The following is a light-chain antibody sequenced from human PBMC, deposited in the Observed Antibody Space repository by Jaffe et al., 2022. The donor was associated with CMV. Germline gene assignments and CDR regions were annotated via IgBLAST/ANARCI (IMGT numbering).Light chain of an antibody. CDR1: QTISNY. CDR3: HLTYSFPYT. V-gene: IGKV1-39*01. J-gene: IGKJ2*01. Sequence: DIQVTQSPSSLSASVGDRVTITCRASQTISNYLNWYQQKPGKAPKLLIYAASDLESGVPSRFSGSASGTDFTLTISSLQPEDFGTYFCHLTYSFPYTFGQGTRLEIK. CDR2: AAS.